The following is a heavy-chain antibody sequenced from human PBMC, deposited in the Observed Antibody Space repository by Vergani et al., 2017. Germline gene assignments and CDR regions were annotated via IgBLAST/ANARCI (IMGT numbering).Heavy chain of an antibody. Sequence: QVQLQESGPGLVQPSETLSLTCTVSGDSVISTDYHWGWIRPPPGKGLECIGSMDYSGRTSYNPSLVSRISISFETPKNQFSLRLTSVTAAATAVYYCASKRGACRAAYCHSYDFWGPGTLVGVSS. V-gene: IGHV4-39*01. CDR3: ASKRGACRAAYCHSYDF. D-gene: IGHD2-15*01. J-gene: IGHJ4*02. CDR2: MDYSGRT. CDR1: GDSVISTDYH.